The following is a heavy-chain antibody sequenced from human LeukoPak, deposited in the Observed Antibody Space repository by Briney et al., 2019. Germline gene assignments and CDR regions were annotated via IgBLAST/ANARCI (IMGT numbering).Heavy chain of an antibody. Sequence: PGRSLRLSCAASGFTFSIYGMHWVRQAPGKGLEWVAVISYHGNNKYYADSVKGRFTISRDNSKSTLYLQMNSLRAEDTAVYYCARCPESSGYYYELDSWGQGTLVTVSS. J-gene: IGHJ4*02. CDR1: GFTFSIYG. D-gene: IGHD3-22*01. V-gene: IGHV3-30*03. CDR3: ARCPESSGYYYELDS. CDR2: ISYHGNNK.